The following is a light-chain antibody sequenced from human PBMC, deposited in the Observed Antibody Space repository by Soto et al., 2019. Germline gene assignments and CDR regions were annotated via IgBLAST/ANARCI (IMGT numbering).Light chain of an antibody. V-gene: IGKV1-5*01. J-gene: IGKJ1*01. CDR2: DVS. CDR1: HSLNGR. CDR3: QQYIHYST. Sequence: DIQMTQSPSTLSSSIGDRVTITCRASHSLNGRLAWYRQRPGHAPDLLIYDVSTLETGVPSRFSGTGSETEFTLTISGLQPDDFATYYCQQYIHYSTCGPGTTME.